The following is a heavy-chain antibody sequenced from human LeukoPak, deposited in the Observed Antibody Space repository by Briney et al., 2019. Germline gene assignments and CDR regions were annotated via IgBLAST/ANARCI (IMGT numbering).Heavy chain of an antibody. V-gene: IGHV4-39*07. J-gene: IGHJ4*02. CDR1: GGSISSSSYY. CDR3: ARKSYYDSSGYYYGGYYFDY. D-gene: IGHD3-22*01. CDR2: IYYSGST. Sequence: PSETLSLTCTVSGGSISSSSYYWGWIRQPLGKGLEWIGSIYYSGSTYYNPSLKSRVTISVDTSKNQFSLKLSSVTAADTAVYYCARKSYYDSSGYYYGGYYFDYWGQGTLVTVSS.